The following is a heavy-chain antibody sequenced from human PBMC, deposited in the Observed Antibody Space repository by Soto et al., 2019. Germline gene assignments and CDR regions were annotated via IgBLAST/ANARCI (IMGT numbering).Heavy chain of an antibody. V-gene: IGHV4-4*02. CDR3: ARGDCSGGSCYSVSVWFDL. CDR1: GGSISSSNW. J-gene: IGHJ5*02. CDR2: IYHSGST. Sequence: SETLSLTCAVSGGSISSSNWWSWVRQPPGKGLEWIGEIYHSGSTNYNPTLKSRVTISVDKSKNQFSLKLTSVTAADTAVYYCARGDCSGGSCYSVSVWFDLWGQGTLVTVSS. D-gene: IGHD2-15*01.